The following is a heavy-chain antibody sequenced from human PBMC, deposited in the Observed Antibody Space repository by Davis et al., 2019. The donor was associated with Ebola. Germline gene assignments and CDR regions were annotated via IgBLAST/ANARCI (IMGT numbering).Heavy chain of an antibody. J-gene: IGHJ5*02. D-gene: IGHD3-10*01. CDR3: AKSYGSGIKGREINWFDP. CDR2: IYYIGST. V-gene: IGHV4-59*01. CDR1: GGSISNYY. Sequence: MPSETLSLTCTVSGGSISNYYWSWIRQPPGKGLEWIEYIYYIGSTNYNPSLKSRVTISVDTSKNQFSLKLSSVTAADTAVYYCAKSYGSGIKGREINWFDPWGQGTLVTVSS.